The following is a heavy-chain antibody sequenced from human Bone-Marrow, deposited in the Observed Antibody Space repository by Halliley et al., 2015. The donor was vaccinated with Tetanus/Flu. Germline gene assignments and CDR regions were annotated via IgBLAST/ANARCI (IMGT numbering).Heavy chain of an antibody. CDR2: IKRKIDGETT. D-gene: IGHD2-15*01. V-gene: IGHV3-15*01. J-gene: IGHJ4*02. CDR1: GFPFSDVW. Sequence: SLRLSCAASGFPFSDVWMHWVRQAPGKAPEWVGRIKRKIDGETTDYAAPVKGRFTISRDDPKDPLYLRMNSLKTGDTAVYSCATGDWGGGSGHFFDFGGQGTLVTVSS. CDR3: ATGDWGGGSGHFFDF.